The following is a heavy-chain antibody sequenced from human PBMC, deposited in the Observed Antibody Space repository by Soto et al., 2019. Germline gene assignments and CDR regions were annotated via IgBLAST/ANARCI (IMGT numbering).Heavy chain of an antibody. CDR2: INYSGST. V-gene: IGHV4-34*01. D-gene: IGHD1-1*01. CDR3: EKDRGPYNWNGNFDY. J-gene: IGHJ4*02. Sequence: PSETLSLTCAVYGGSFSGYYWSWIRQPPGKGLEWIGEINYSGSTNYNPSLKSRVTMSVDTSKNQLTLKLVSVPAGDTFLYYCEKDRGPYNWNGNFDYWGQGTLVTVSS. CDR1: GGSFSGYY.